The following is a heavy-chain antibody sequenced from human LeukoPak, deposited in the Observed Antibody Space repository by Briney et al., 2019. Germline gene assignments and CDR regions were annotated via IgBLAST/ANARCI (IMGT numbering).Heavy chain of an antibody. J-gene: IGHJ6*02. CDR1: GGSFSGYY. D-gene: IGHD5-12*01. Sequence: PSETLSLTCAVYGGSFSGYYWSWIRQPPGKGLEWIGEINHSGSTNYNPSLKSRVTISVDTSKNQFSLKLSSVTAADTAVYYCASISGYSTEYGMDVWGQGTTVTVSS. V-gene: IGHV4-34*01. CDR3: ASISGYSTEYGMDV. CDR2: INHSGST.